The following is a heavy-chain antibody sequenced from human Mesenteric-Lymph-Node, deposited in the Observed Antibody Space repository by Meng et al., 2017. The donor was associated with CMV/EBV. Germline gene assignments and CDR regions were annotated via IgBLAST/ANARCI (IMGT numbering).Heavy chain of an antibody. V-gene: IGHV4-34*01. CDR2: INHSGRT. CDR3: ARGSSYDILTGYFDY. CDR1: GSSFRCFY. Sequence: PAYPLSDTLCVFGSSFRCFYWNWIRQSPGKALEWIGKINHSGRTTYNPSFTSRIIISVDTSTNQISLNMSSVTAADTAVYYCARGSSYDILTGYFDYWGQGALVTVSS. D-gene: IGHD3-9*01. J-gene: IGHJ4*02.